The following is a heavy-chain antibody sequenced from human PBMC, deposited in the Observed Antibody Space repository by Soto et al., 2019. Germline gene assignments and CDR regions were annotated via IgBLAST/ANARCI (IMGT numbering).Heavy chain of an antibody. D-gene: IGHD2-8*01. CDR3: ARGPGVCADY. CDR2: ISSSSSYI. Sequence: GSLRLSCSASVFTFSSYSMNWVRQAPGKWLEWVSSISSSSSYIYYADSVKGRFTISRDNAKNSLYLQMNSLRAEDTAVYYCARGPGVCADYWGQGTLVTVSS. J-gene: IGHJ4*02. CDR1: VFTFSSYS. V-gene: IGHV3-21*01.